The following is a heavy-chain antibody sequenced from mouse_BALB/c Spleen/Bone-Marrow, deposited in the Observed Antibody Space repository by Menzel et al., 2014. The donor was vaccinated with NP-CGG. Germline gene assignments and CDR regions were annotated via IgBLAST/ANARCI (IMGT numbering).Heavy chain of an antibody. CDR3: ARDIGRLLFDY. J-gene: IGHJ2*01. CDR1: GFTFTDYY. D-gene: IGHD1-2*01. Sequence: EVKLMESGGGLVQSGGSLRLSCETSGFTFTDYYMNWVRQPPGKALEWLGFIRNKANGYTTEYSASVKGRFTISRDNSQSILYLQMNTLRAEDSATYYCARDIGRLLFDYWGQGTTLTVSS. V-gene: IGHV7-3*02. CDR2: IRNKANGYTT.